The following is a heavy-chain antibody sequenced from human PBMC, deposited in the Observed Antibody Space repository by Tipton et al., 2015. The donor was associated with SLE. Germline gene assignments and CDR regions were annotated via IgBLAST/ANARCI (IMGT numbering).Heavy chain of an antibody. CDR2: ISSSGSTI. CDR1: GFTFSDYY. J-gene: IGHJ4*02. V-gene: IGHV3-11*01. Sequence: SLRLSCAASGFTFSDYYMSWTRQAPGKGLEWVSYISSSGSTIYYADSVKGRFTISRDNAKNSLYLQMNSLRAEDTAVYYCARERDCSGGSCYLDYWGQGTLVTVSS. D-gene: IGHD2-15*01. CDR3: ARERDCSGGSCYLDY.